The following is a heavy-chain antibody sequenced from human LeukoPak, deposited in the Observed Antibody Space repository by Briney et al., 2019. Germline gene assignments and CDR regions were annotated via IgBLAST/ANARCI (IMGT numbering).Heavy chain of an antibody. D-gene: IGHD4-17*01. V-gene: IGHV4-34*01. Sequence: SETLSLTCAVYGGSFSGYYWSWIRQPPGKGLEWIGEINHSGSTNYNPSLKSRVTISVDTSKNQFSLKLSSVTAADTAVYYCARGPAVTYYYYYYYYMDVWGKGTTVTVSS. J-gene: IGHJ6*03. CDR2: INHSGST. CDR3: ARGPAVTYYYYYYYYMDV. CDR1: GGSFSGYY.